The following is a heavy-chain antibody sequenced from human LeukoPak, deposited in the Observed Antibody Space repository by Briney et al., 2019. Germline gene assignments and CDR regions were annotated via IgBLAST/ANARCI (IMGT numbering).Heavy chain of an antibody. CDR3: ARERLVPSWYFDL. J-gene: IGHJ2*01. CDR1: GGSISSYY. Sequence: SAALSLTCTVSGGSISSYYWSWIRQPPGKGLEWIGYIYYSGSTNYNPSLKSRVTISVDTSKNQFSLKLSSVTAADTAVYYCARERLVPSWYFDLWGRGTLVTVSS. V-gene: IGHV4-59*01. D-gene: IGHD6-19*01. CDR2: IYYSGST.